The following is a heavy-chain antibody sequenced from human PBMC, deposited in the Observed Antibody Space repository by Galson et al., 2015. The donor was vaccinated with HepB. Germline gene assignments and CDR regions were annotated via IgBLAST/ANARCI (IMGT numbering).Heavy chain of an antibody. V-gene: IGHV4-34*01. J-gene: IGHJ5*02. CDR3: ARVFSDIRSSTGAYNWFAP. D-gene: IGHD6-13*01. Sequence: LSLTCAVYGGSFSGSYWSWIRQPPGKGLEWIGEINHSGSTNYNPSLKSRVTISVDTSKNQFSLKLSSVTAADTAVYYCARVFSDIRSSTGAYNWFAPWGQGTLVTVSS. CDR1: GGSFSGSY. CDR2: INHSGST.